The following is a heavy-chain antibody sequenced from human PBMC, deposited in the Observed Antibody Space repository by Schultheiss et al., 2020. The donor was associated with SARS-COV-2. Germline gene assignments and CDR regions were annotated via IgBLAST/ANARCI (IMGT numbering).Heavy chain of an antibody. Sequence: GGSLRLSCAASGFTVSSNYMTWIRQTPGKGLEWVSYISGSGDYTNYADSVKGRFTISRDNAKNSLYLQMNSLRAEDTAVYYCARDLNGEYSSGWTRQRYCYYYGMDVWGQGTTVTVSS. CDR3: ARDLNGEYSSGWTRQRYCYYYGMDV. CDR2: ISGSGDYT. D-gene: IGHD6-19*01. V-gene: IGHV3-11*06. CDR1: GFTVSSNY. J-gene: IGHJ6*02.